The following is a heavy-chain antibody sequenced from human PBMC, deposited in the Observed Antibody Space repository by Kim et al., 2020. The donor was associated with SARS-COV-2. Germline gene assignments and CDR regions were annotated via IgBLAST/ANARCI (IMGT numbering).Heavy chain of an antibody. CDR2: ITGSGGST. J-gene: IGHJ3*02. D-gene: IGHD2-2*01. CDR1: GFTFSSYA. V-gene: IGHV3-23*01. Sequence: GSLRLSCAASGFTFSSYAMSWVRQAPGKGLEWVSTITGSGGSTYYADSVKGRFTISRDNSKNTLYLQMNSLRAEDTAVYYCAKSRESYCSSASCRSRDAFDIWGQGTMVTVSS. CDR3: AKSRESYCSSASCRSRDAFDI.